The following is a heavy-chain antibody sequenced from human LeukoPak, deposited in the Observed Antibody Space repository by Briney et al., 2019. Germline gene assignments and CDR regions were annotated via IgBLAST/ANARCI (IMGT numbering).Heavy chain of an antibody. Sequence: ASVKGSCKVSGYTLTELSMHWVRQAPGRGLEWMGGFDPEDGETIYAQKFQGRVTMTEDTSTDTAYMELSSLRSEDTAVYYCATEYSSGWYGDAFDIWGQGTMVTVSS. V-gene: IGHV1-24*01. J-gene: IGHJ3*02. CDR2: FDPEDGET. CDR3: ATEYSSGWYGDAFDI. D-gene: IGHD6-19*01. CDR1: GYTLTELS.